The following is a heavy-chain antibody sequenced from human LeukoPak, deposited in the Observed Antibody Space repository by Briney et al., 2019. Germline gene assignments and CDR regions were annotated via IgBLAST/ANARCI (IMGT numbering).Heavy chain of an antibody. CDR3: ARPANPGGDGFDI. CDR2: IYASDSDT. Sequence: GESLKISCKGSGYSFTSYWIAWVRQMPGKGLEWMGIIYASDSDTRYSPSFQGQVTISVDKSINTAYLQWSSLKASDTAMYYCARPANPGGDGFDIWGQGTMVTVSS. CDR1: GYSFTSYW. V-gene: IGHV5-51*01. D-gene: IGHD1-26*01. J-gene: IGHJ3*02.